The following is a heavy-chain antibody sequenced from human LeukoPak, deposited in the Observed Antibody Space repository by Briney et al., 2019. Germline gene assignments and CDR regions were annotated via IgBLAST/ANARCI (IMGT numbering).Heavy chain of an antibody. CDR2: TYYRSKWYN. V-gene: IGHV6-1*01. Sequence: SQTLSLTCALSGDSVSSDTAAWNWIRQSPSRGLEWLGRTYYRSKWYNDYAGSVKSRMTINPDTSKNQFSLQLNSVTPEDTAVYYCARNTPDFGTHQRFDPWGQGALVTVSS. CDR3: ARNTPDFGTHQRFDP. CDR1: GDSVSSDTAA. J-gene: IGHJ5*02. D-gene: IGHD3-10*01.